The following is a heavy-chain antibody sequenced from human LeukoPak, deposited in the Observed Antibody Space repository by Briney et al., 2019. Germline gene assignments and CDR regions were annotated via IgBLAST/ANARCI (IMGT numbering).Heavy chain of an antibody. J-gene: IGHJ6*04. V-gene: IGHV3-48*03. D-gene: IGHD3-10*02. Sequence: PGGSLRLSCAASGFTFSSYEMNWVRQAPGKGPEWVSYISSSGSTIYYADSVKGRFTISRDNAKNSLYLQMNSLRAEDTAVYYCAELGITMIGGVWGEGTTVTISS. CDR1: GFTFSSYE. CDR3: AELGITMIGGV. CDR2: ISSSGSTI.